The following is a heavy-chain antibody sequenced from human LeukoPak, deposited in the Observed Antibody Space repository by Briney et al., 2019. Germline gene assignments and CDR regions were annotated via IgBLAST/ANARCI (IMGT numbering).Heavy chain of an antibody. V-gene: IGHV4-38-2*02. CDR3: ARERGFLEWFSWVDY. CDR1: GYSISSGYY. J-gene: IGHJ4*02. D-gene: IGHD3-3*01. Sequence: SETLSLTCTVSGYSISSGYYWGWIRQPPGKGLEWIGSIYHSGSTYYNPSLKSRVTISVDTSKNQFSLKLSSVTAADTAVYYCARERGFLEWFSWVDYWGQGTLVTVSS. CDR2: IYHSGST.